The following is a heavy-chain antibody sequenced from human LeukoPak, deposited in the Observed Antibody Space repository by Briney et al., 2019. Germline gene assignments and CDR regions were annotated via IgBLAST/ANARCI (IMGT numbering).Heavy chain of an antibody. CDR2: IYTSRST. CDR1: GGSISRGSYY. CDR3: AGEGSRYCSGGSCYFS. J-gene: IGHJ5*02. D-gene: IGHD2-15*01. V-gene: IGHV4-61*02. Sequence: PSQTLSLTCTVSGGSISRGSYYWSWIRQPAGTGLEWIGRIYTSRSTNYNPSLKSRVTISVDTSKNQFSLKLSSVTAADTAVYYCAGEGSRYCSGGSCYFSWGQGTLVTVSS.